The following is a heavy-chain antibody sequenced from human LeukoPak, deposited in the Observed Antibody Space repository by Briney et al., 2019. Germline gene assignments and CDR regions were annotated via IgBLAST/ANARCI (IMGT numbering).Heavy chain of an antibody. Sequence: SETLSLTCTVSGGSISSYYWSWIRQPPGKGLEWIGYIYYSGSTNYNPSLKSRVTISVDTSKNQFSLKLSSVTAADTAVYYCARVKKPYGDYLDYWGQGTLVTVSS. CDR2: IYYSGST. D-gene: IGHD4-17*01. V-gene: IGHV4-59*01. CDR1: GGSISSYY. CDR3: ARVKKPYGDYLDY. J-gene: IGHJ4*02.